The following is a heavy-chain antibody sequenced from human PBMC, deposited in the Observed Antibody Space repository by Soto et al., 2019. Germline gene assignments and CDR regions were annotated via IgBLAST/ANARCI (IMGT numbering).Heavy chain of an antibody. Sequence: SETLSLTCTVSGGSVSSGSYYWSWIRQPPGKGLEWIGYIYYSGSTNYNPSLKSRVTISVDTSKNQFSLKLSSVTAADTAVYYCERARYFDWSTYYFDYWGKGTLVAVSS. CDR1: GGSVSSGSYY. CDR2: IYYSGST. V-gene: IGHV4-61*01. D-gene: IGHD3-9*01. CDR3: ERARYFDWSTYYFDY. J-gene: IGHJ4*02.